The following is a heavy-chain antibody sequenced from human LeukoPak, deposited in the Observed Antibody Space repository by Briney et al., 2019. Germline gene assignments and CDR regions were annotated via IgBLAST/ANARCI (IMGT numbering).Heavy chain of an antibody. CDR2: IYTSGST. D-gene: IGHD2-2*01. CDR3: ARVCSSTSCYLGVTGYFDY. Sequence: SETLSLTCTVSGGSISSYYWSWIRQPAVKGLEWIGRIYTSGSTNYNPSLKSRVTMSVDTSKTQFSLKLSSVTAADTAVYYCARVCSSTSCYLGVTGYFDYWGQGTLVTVSS. J-gene: IGHJ4*02. V-gene: IGHV4-4*07. CDR1: GGSISSYY.